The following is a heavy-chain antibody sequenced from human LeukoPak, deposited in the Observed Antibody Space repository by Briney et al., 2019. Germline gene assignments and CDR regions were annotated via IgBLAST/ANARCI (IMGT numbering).Heavy chain of an antibody. V-gene: IGHV3-74*01. Sequence: GGSLRLSCVASRFTFSNYYMHWVRQVPGKGLVWVSRISGDGSSIFYADSVKGRFTISRDNAKNSLYVQMNSLRADDSAVYYCARSSNGVYIQWGQGTLVTVSS. J-gene: IGHJ4*02. CDR2: ISGDGSSI. CDR3: ARSSNGVYIQ. CDR1: RFTFSNYY. D-gene: IGHD2-8*01.